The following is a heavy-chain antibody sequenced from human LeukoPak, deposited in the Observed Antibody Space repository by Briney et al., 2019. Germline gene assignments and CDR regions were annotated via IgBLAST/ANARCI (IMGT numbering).Heavy chain of an antibody. D-gene: IGHD3-10*02. J-gene: IGHJ6*04. CDR3: AELGITMIGGV. CDR1: GFTFSSHW. V-gene: IGHV3-48*04. Sequence: GSLRLSCAASGFTFSSHWMSWVRQAPGKGLEWVSYISSSGSTIYYADSVKGRFTISRDNAKNSLYLQMNSLRAEDTAVYYCAELGITMIGGVWGKGTTVTISS. CDR2: ISSSGSTI.